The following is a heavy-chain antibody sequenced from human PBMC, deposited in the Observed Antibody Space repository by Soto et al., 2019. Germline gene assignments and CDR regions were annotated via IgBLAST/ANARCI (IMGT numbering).Heavy chain of an antibody. CDR1: GGSISSYY. V-gene: IGHV4-59*01. D-gene: IGHD3-3*01. J-gene: IGHJ3*02. Sequence: SETLSLTCTVSGGSISSYYWSWIRQPPGKGLEWIGYIYYSGSTNYNPSLKSRVTISVDTSKNQFSLKLSSVTAADTAVYYCAGKVWSGYVGTDAFDIWGQGTMVTVSS. CDR2: IYYSGST. CDR3: AGKVWSGYVGTDAFDI.